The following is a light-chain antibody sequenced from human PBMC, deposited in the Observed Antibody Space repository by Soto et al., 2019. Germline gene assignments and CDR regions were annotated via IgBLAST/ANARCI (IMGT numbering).Light chain of an antibody. CDR2: DTR. Sequence: QAVVTQEPSLTVSPGGTVTLTCGSSTGTLTSGHFPYWFQQKPGQAPRPLIFDTRNKHSWTPARFSGSLLGGKAALTLSGAQPEDEADYYCSSYRSTSVYVFGTGTQLTVL. CDR1: TGTLTSGHF. J-gene: IGLJ1*01. V-gene: IGLV7-46*01. CDR3: SSYRSTSVYV.